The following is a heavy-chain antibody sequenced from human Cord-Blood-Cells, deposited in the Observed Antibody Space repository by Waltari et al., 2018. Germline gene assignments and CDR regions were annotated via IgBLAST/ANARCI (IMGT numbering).Heavy chain of an antibody. CDR2: IYYSGST. J-gene: IGHJ3*02. CDR1: GGSISSGGYY. D-gene: IGHD7-27*01. Sequence: QVQLQESGPGLVKPSQTLSLTCTVSGGSISSGGYYWSWLRQHPGKGLEWIGYIYYSGSTYYNPSLKSRVTISVDTSKNQFSLKLSSVTAADTSVYYCAGVAGDLEDAFDIWGQGTMVTVSS. V-gene: IGHV4-31*03. CDR3: AGVAGDLEDAFDI.